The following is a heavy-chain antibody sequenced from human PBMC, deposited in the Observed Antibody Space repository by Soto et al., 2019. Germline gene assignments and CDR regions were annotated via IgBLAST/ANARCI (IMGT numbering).Heavy chain of an antibody. CDR1: GDSVSSNSAA. CDR2: TYYRSKWYN. J-gene: IGHJ4*02. D-gene: IGHD2-15*01. V-gene: IGHV6-1*01. Sequence: SQTLSLPCAISGDSVSSNSAAWNWIRQSPSRGLEWLGRTYYRSKWYNDYAVSVKSRITINPDTSKNQFSLQLNSVTPEDTAVYYCARVGYCSGGSCYTLFDYWGQGTLVTVSS. CDR3: ARVGYCSGGSCYTLFDY.